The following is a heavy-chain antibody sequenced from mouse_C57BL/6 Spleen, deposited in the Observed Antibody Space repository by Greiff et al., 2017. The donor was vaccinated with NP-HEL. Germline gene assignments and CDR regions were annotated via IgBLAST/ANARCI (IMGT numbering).Heavy chain of an antibody. CDR3: ARVGYGEDVGWIAY. Sequence: VQLQQPGAELVRPGTSVKLSCKASGYTFTNYCMHWVKQSPGQGLEWIGDIDPSDSYTSYNQKFKGKATLTVDTSSSTAYMELRSLTSEDSAVYYCARVGYGEDVGWIAYWGQGTLVTVSA. CDR1: GYTFTNYC. J-gene: IGHJ3*01. D-gene: IGHD2-13*01. V-gene: IGHV1-59*01. CDR2: IDPSDSYT.